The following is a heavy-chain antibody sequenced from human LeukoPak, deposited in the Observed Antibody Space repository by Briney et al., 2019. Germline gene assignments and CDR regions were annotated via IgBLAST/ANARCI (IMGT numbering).Heavy chain of an antibody. V-gene: IGHV4-59*11. CDR3: ARTYTIFGVVPADDAFDI. CDR1: GGSISSHY. Sequence: SETLSLTCTVSGGSISSHYWSWIRQPPGKRLEWIGYIYYSGSTNYNPSLKSRVTISVDTSNNQFSLKLSSVTAADTAVYYCARTYTIFGVVPADDAFDIWGQGTMVTVSS. J-gene: IGHJ3*02. D-gene: IGHD3-3*01. CDR2: IYYSGST.